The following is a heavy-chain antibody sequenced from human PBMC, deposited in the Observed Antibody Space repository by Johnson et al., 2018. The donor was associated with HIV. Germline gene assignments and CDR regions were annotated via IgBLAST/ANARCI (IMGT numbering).Heavy chain of an antibody. CDR1: GFTVSSNY. Sequence: VQLVESGGGLIQPGGSLRLSCAASGFTVSSNYMSWVRQAPGKGLEWVSVIYSGGSTYYADSVKGRLPISRDNSKKPLYLQMNSLRAEETAVYYCARVAPAHDAFDIWGQGTMVTVSS. V-gene: IGHV3-66*03. CDR2: IYSGGST. D-gene: IGHD2-2*01. J-gene: IGHJ3*02. CDR3: ARVAPAHDAFDI.